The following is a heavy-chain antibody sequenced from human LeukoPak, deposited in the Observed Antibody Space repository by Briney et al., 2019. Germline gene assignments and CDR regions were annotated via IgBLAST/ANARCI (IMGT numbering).Heavy chain of an antibody. V-gene: IGHV3-21*01. CDR2: ISSSSSYI. J-gene: IGHJ4*02. CDR3: ARDCSGGSCYWNYFFDY. D-gene: IGHD2-15*01. CDR1: GFTFSSYS. Sequence: AGGSLRLSCAASGFTFSSYSMHWVRQAPGKGLEWVSSISSSSSYIYYADSVKGRFTISRDNAKKSLYLQVNSLRAEDTAVYYCARDCSGGSCYWNYFFDYWGQGTLVTVSS.